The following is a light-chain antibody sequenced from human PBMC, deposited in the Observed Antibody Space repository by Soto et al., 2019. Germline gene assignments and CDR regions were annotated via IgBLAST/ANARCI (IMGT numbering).Light chain of an antibody. V-gene: IGKV1-5*01. CDR1: QNINSW. CDR3: LQKYFYPFT. Sequence: DIQMTQSPSTLSSSVGDRVTITCRASQNINSWLAWYQQKPGKAPNLLIYDASTLERGVPSRFRGSGSGTEFTLTISSLQPEDFDTYYCLQKYFYPFTFGPGTKVDIK. J-gene: IGKJ3*01. CDR2: DAS.